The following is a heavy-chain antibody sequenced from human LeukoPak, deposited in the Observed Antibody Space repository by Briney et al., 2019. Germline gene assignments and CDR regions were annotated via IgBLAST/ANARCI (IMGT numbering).Heavy chain of an antibody. Sequence: GGSLRLSCAASGFTFSRHWMYWVRQAPGKGLEWVAVIWYDGSNKYYADSVKGRFTISRDNSKNTLYLQMNSLRAEDTAVYYCARESSGWYFDYWGQGTLVTVSS. D-gene: IGHD6-19*01. CDR1: GFTFSRHW. CDR3: ARESSGWYFDY. J-gene: IGHJ4*02. CDR2: IWYDGSNK. V-gene: IGHV3-33*08.